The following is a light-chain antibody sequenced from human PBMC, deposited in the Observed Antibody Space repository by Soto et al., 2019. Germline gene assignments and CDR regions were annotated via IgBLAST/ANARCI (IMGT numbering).Light chain of an antibody. CDR2: QIS. CDR3: MQATELPRT. J-gene: IGKJ1*01. Sequence: DIVMTQTPLSSTVTLGQPASISCRSSQSLVHSDGSTYLNWLQQRPGQPPRLLIYQISNRFSGVPDRFSGSGAGTDFTLKISRVEAEDVGIYYCMQATELPRTFGQGTKVDIK. V-gene: IGKV2-24*01. CDR1: QSLVHSDGSTY.